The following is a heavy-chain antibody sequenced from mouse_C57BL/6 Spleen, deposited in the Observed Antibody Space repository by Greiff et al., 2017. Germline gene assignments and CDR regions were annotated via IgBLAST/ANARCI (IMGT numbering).Heavy chain of an antibody. CDR1: GFSLTSYG. V-gene: IGHV2-2*01. CDR2: IWSGGST. J-gene: IGHJ3*01. Sequence: VQLQQSGPGLVQPSQSLSITCTVSGFSLTSYGVHWVRQSPGKGLEWLGVIWSGGSTDYNAAFISRLSISKDNSKSQVFFKMNSLQADDTAIYYCARGAYYSNYGAYWGQGTLVTVSA. D-gene: IGHD2-5*01. CDR3: ARGAYYSNYGAY.